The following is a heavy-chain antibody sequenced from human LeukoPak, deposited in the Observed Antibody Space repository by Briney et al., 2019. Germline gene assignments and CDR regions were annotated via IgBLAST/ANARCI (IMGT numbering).Heavy chain of an antibody. CDR1: GFTFSLYA. J-gene: IGHJ5*02. CDR2: LTDSDDAT. V-gene: IGHV3-23*01. CDR3: ARGYGHNSGGWLDP. D-gene: IGHD1-1*01. Sequence: GGSLRLSCAVSGFTFSLYAMSWVGQAPGRGLEWVGCLTDSDDATYYADSVKGRLTISRDNSNSTLYLHISGLRDEDTAVYYCARGYGHNSGGWLDPWGQGTLVTVSS.